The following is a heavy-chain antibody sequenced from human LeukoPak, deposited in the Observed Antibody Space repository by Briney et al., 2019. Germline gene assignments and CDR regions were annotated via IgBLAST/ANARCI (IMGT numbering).Heavy chain of an antibody. Sequence: SETLSLTCTVSGGSISSYYWSWIRQPPGKGLEWIGYIYCSGSTNYNPSLKSRVTISVDTSKNQFSLKLSSVTAADTAVYYCARGGYSPFDYWGQGTLVTVSS. D-gene: IGHD6-13*01. V-gene: IGHV4-59*01. CDR2: IYCSGST. CDR3: ARGGYSPFDY. CDR1: GGSISSYY. J-gene: IGHJ4*02.